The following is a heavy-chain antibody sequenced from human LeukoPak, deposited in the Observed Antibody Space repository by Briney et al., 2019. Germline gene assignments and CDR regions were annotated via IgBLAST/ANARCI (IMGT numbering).Heavy chain of an antibody. D-gene: IGHD6-19*01. CDR1: GFPFGSEA. J-gene: IGHJ4*02. V-gene: IGHV3-23*01. Sequence: GGSLRLSCTVSGFPFGSEAMSWVRQAPGRGLEWVSSISPAGGTTYYADSVKGRFTISRDNSKNTLYVQMNSLRVEDTAVYYCARALLAGSADYWGQGTLVTVSS. CDR2: ISPAGGTT. CDR3: ARALLAGSADY.